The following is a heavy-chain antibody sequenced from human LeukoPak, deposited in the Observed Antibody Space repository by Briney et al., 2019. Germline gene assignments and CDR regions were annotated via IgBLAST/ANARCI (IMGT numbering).Heavy chain of an antibody. J-gene: IGHJ4*02. CDR3: AKGNRRWLQLRYYFDY. D-gene: IGHD5-24*01. CDR2: ISGSGGST. V-gene: IGHV3-23*01. Sequence: GGSLRLSCAASGFTFSSYAMSWVRQAPGKGLEWVSAISGSGGSTYYADSVKGRFTISRDNSKNTLYLQMNSLRAEDTAVYYCAKGNRRWLQLRYYFDYWGQGTLVTVSS. CDR1: GFTFSSYA.